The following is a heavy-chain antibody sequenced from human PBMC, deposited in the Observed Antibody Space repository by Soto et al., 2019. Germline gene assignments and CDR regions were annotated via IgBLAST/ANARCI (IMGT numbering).Heavy chain of an antibody. J-gene: IGHJ6*02. CDR3: ARARDYYYGMDV. V-gene: IGHV1-69*13. CDR2: IIPIFGTA. CDR1: GGTFSSYA. Sequence: GASVKLSCKASGGTFSSYAISWVRQAPGQGLEWMGGIIPIFGTANYAQKFQGRVTITADESTSTAYMELSSLRSEDTAVYYCARARDYYYGMDVWGQGTTVTVSS.